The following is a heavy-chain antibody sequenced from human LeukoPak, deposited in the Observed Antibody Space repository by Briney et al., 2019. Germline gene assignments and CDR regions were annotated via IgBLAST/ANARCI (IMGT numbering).Heavy chain of an antibody. J-gene: IGHJ4*02. V-gene: IGHV1-18*01. CDR2: ISTYNGDT. CDR1: GYTFTSYD. Sequence: GASVKVSCKASGYTFTSYDINWVRQAPGQGLEWMGWISTYNGDTNYAQKLQGRVTMTTDTSTSTAYMELRSLRSDDTAVYYCAREGLGELTLDYWGQGTLVTVSS. D-gene: IGHD3-16*01. CDR3: AREGLGELTLDY.